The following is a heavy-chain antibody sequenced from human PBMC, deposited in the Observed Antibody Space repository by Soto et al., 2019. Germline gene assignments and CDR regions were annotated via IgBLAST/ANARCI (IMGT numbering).Heavy chain of an antibody. CDR3: AREVVVSRGASYFGY. D-gene: IGHD2-2*01. Sequence: GGSLRHSCVGSGFTFSSNGMTWVRQAPGKGLEWVANIRQDGSEINYVDSVKGRFTISRDNTKNSLYLQMNSLRAEDTAIYYCAREVVVSRGASYFGYWGPGTLVTVSS. CDR2: IRQDGSEI. J-gene: IGHJ4*02. V-gene: IGHV3-7*04. CDR1: GFTFSSNG.